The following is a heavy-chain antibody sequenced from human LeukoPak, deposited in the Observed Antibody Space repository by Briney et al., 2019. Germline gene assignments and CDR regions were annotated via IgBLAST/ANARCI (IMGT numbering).Heavy chain of an antibody. CDR1: GGSTRDGAYF. J-gene: IGHJ5*02. CDR2: ISYTGST. Sequence: SETPSLTCTISGGSTRDGAYFWYWVRQHPGKGPEWIGYISYTGSTHYNPSLESRVTISVDPEDTSRKQFFLRLTSLTAADTAVYYCARQYSPDSSGLTPWGQGTLVTVSS. CDR3: ARQYSPDSSGLTP. D-gene: IGHD3-22*01. V-gene: IGHV4-31*03.